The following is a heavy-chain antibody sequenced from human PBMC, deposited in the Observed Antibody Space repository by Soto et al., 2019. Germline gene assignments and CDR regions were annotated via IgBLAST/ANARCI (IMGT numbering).Heavy chain of an antibody. CDR3: ARRDGYSDAFDI. CDR1: GYSFTSYW. J-gene: IGHJ3*02. V-gene: IGHV1-69*01. Sequence: PGESLKISCKGSGYSFTSYWIGWVRQAPGQGLEWMGGIIPIFGTANYAQKFQGRVTITADESTSTAYMELSSLRSEDTAVYYCARRDGYSDAFDIWGQGTMVTVSS. D-gene: IGHD2-15*01. CDR2: IIPIFGTA.